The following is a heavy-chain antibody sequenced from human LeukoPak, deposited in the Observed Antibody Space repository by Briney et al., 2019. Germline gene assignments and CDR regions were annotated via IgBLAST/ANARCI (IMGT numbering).Heavy chain of an antibody. J-gene: IGHJ4*02. CDR3: TTAPWSGPHFDY. V-gene: IGHV3-15*01. CDR1: GFTFSNAG. Sequence: GGSLRLSCAASGFTFSNAGMSWVRRAPGQGREWVGGIKSKTDGGTTDYAAPVKGRFTISRDDSKNTLYLQMNSLKTEDTAVYYCTTAPWSGPHFDYWGQGTLVTVSS. CDR2: IKSKTDGGTT. D-gene: IGHD3-3*01.